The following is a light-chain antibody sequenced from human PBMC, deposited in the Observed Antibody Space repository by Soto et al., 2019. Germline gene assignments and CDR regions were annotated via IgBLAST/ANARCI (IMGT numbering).Light chain of an antibody. Sequence: AIQMTQSPSSLSASVGDRVTITCRASQGIRNDLAWYQRKPGKAPKLMIYTASSLQNGVPPRFSVSGSDTVFTLTIDSLKHEDFATYYCLQDFSFTLTFCGGTKVDIK. V-gene: IGKV1-6*01. CDR3: LQDFSFTLT. CDR1: QGIRND. CDR2: TAS. J-gene: IGKJ4*01.